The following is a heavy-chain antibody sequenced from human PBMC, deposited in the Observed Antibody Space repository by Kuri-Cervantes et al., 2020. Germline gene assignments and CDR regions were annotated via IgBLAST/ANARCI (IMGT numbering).Heavy chain of an antibody. Sequence: ASVKVSCKASGYTLTSYGNSWVRQAPGQGLEGMGWISAYNGNTNYAQKLQGRVTMTTDTSTSTAYMELRSLRSDDTAVYYCARIKGYCSSTSCAYNPRGDYWGQGTLVTVSS. CDR2: ISAYNGNT. D-gene: IGHD2-2*01. CDR3: ARIKGYCSSTSCAYNPRGDY. V-gene: IGHV1-18*01. J-gene: IGHJ4*02. CDR1: GYTLTSYG.